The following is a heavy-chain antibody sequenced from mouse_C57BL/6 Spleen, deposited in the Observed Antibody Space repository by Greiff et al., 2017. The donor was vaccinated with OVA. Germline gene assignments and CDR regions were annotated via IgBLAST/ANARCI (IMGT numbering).Heavy chain of an antibody. CDR3: EYYNGSSYFDY. Sequence: QVQLQQPGTELVKPGASVKLSCKASGYTFTSYWMHWVKQRPGQGLEWIGNINPSNGGTNYNEKFKSKATLTVDKSTSTAYMQLSSLTSDDSAVYYCEYYNGSSYFDYWGQGTTLTVSS. CDR2: INPSNGGT. V-gene: IGHV1-53*01. J-gene: IGHJ2*01. CDR1: GYTFTSYW. D-gene: IGHD1-1*01.